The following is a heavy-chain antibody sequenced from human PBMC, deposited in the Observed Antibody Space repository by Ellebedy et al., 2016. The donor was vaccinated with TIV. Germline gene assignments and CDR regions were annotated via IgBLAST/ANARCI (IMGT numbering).Heavy chain of an antibody. CDR2: ISTDGSHT. V-gene: IGHV3-23*01. CDR1: GFTFSHYA. CDR3: ARGAQSTLIDY. J-gene: IGHJ4*02. Sequence: GESLKISCAASGFTFSHYAMSWVRQDPGQGLQWVSSISTDGSHTLSAASVKGRFTISRDNSKNTLHLQMNCLRAEDTAIYYCARGAQSTLIDYWGQGTLLTVSS.